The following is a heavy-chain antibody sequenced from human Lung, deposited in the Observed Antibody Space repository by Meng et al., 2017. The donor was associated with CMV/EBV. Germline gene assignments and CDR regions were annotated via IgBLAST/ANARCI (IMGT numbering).Heavy chain of an antibody. Sequence: VRWRQPARAPVTPSLIPSLTCAVSGDSITNQNWWAWGRQPPGKGPEWIGEIPHRGSSAYIPSLKSRVSISIDKSMNQFSLKLTSVTAADTAVYHCLRRSGGSVWGQGTLVTVSS. V-gene: IGHV4-4*02. J-gene: IGHJ1*01. CDR1: GDSITNQNW. D-gene: IGHD3-10*01. CDR3: LRRSGGSV. CDR2: IPHRGSS.